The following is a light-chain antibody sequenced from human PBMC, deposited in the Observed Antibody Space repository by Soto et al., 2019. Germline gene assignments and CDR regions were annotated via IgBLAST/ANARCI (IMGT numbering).Light chain of an antibody. CDR2: LAS. J-gene: IGKJ2*01. CDR3: QQTFSKFS. V-gene: IGKV1-39*01. Sequence: IQITQSPSSLSASVGDRVTITCRAAQSVSSYLNWYQQRPGEAPKLLIYLASRLQSGVPSRFSGYGYETDFNLTISSLQSEDFVTYYCQQTFSKFSVGQGTRLDI. CDR1: QSVSSY.